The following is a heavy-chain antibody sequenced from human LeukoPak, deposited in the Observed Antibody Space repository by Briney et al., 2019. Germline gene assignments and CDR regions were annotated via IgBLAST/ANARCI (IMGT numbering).Heavy chain of an antibody. J-gene: IGHJ4*02. Sequence: GSVKVSCKASGYTFTSYYMHWVRQAPGQGLEWMGWINPNSGGTNYAQKFQGRVTMTRDTSISTAYMELSRLRSDDTAVYYCARDLGSRIVVVTTGISFDYWGQGTLVTVSS. V-gene: IGHV1-2*02. D-gene: IGHD3-22*01. CDR2: INPNSGGT. CDR3: ARDLGSRIVVVTTGISFDY. CDR1: GYTFTSYY.